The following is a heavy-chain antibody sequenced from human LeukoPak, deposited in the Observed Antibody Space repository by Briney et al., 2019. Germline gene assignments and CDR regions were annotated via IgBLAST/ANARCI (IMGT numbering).Heavy chain of an antibody. CDR1: GYTFTTYA. Sequence: GASVKVSCKTSGYTFTTYAIHWVRQAPGQRPEWMGWINAGKGNTQYSQKFQGRVTITRDTSASTAYMELRSLRSDDTAVYYCARDGLVDSKGYFDLWGRGTLATVSS. V-gene: IGHV1-3*01. D-gene: IGHD5-12*01. CDR3: ARDGLVDSKGYFDL. J-gene: IGHJ2*01. CDR2: INAGKGNT.